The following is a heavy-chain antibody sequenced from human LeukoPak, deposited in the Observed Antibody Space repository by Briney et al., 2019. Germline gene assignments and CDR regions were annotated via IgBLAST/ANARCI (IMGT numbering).Heavy chain of an antibody. J-gene: IGHJ5*02. D-gene: IGHD3-3*01. V-gene: IGHV3-21*01. CDR1: GFNFNEYA. Sequence: GGSLRLSCVASGFNFNEYAMAWVRQAPGKGLEWVSSISSSSSYIYYADSVKGRFTISRDNAKNSLYLQMNSLRAEDTAVYYCARGPLSVFDPWGQGTLVTVSS. CDR3: ARGPLSVFDP. CDR2: ISSSSSYI.